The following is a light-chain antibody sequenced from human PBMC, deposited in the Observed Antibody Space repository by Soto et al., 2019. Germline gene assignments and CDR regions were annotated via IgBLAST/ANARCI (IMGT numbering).Light chain of an antibody. V-gene: IGKV1-5*01. CDR1: QSITNR. Sequence: DIKMTQSPSTLSASVGDRVTITFRASQSITNRLAWYQQKPGKAPKVLIYDASNLEYGVPSRFSGSGFGTEFILTISSLQPDDFATYWCQHYGGMWTFGQGTKVDNK. CDR2: DAS. CDR3: QHYGGMWT. J-gene: IGKJ1*01.